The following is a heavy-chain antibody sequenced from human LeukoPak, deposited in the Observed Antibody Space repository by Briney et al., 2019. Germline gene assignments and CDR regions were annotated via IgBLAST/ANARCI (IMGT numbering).Heavy chain of an antibody. V-gene: IGHV3-23*01. CDR3: AKHAAVVVVIASDY. CDR1: GFTFSSYA. J-gene: IGHJ4*02. Sequence: PGGSLRLSWAASGFTFSSYAMSWVRQAPGKGLEWVSAISGSGGSTYYADSVKGRFTISRDNSKNTLYLQMNSLRAEDTAVYYCAKHAAVVVVIASDYWGQGTLVTVSS. D-gene: IGHD3-22*01. CDR2: ISGSGGST.